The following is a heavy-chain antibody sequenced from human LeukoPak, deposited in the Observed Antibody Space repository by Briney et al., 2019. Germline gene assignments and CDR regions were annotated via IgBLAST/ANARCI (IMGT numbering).Heavy chain of an antibody. CDR2: IYYSGST. CDR3: ARGNKKRGGDCKGFDY. V-gene: IGHV4-59*01. CDR1: GGSISGYY. J-gene: IGHJ4*02. Sequence: SETLSLTCTVSGGSISGYYWSWIRQPPGKGLEWIGYIYYSGSTNYNPSLKSRVTISVDTSKNQFSLKLSSVTAADTAVYYCARGNKKRGGDCKGFDYWGQGTLVTVSS. D-gene: IGHD2-21*02.